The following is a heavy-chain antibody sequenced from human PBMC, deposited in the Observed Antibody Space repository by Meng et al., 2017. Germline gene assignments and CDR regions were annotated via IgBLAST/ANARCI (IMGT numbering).Heavy chain of an antibody. D-gene: IGHD3-10*01. CDR2: IYPGDSDT. CDR1: GYSFTSYW. Sequence: GGSLRLSCKGSGYSFTSYWIGWVRQMPGKGLEWMGIIYPGDSDTRYSPSFQGQVTISADKSICTAYLQWSSLEASDTAMYCCAGILWFGEYPQYYWGQGTLVTVSS. V-gene: IGHV5-51*01. J-gene: IGHJ4*02. CDR3: AGILWFGEYPQYY.